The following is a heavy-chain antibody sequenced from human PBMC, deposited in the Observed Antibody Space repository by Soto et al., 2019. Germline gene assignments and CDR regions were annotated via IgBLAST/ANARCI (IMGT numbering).Heavy chain of an antibody. Sequence: EVQLLESGGGLVQPGGSLRLSCAASGFTFSSYAMSWVRQAPGKGLEWVSAISGSGGSTYYADSVKGRFTISRDNSKNTLYLQMNSLRAEDTAVYYCAKRPRSVVVAATRLFLDFDYWGQGTLVTVSS. D-gene: IGHD2-15*01. CDR2: ISGSGGST. V-gene: IGHV3-23*01. CDR1: GFTFSSYA. CDR3: AKRPRSVVVAATRLFLDFDY. J-gene: IGHJ4*02.